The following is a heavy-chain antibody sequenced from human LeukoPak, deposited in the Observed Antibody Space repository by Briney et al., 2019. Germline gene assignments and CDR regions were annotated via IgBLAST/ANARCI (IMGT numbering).Heavy chain of an antibody. CDR3: ARGGYYYDSSGYWWDY. Sequence: GGSLRLSCAASGFTFSSYSMNWVRQAPGKGLEWVSSISSISSYIYYADTVKGRFTISRDNAKNSLYLQMNSLRAEDTAVYYCARGGYYYDSSGYWWDYWGQGTLVTVSS. V-gene: IGHV3-21*01. CDR2: ISSISSYI. CDR1: GFTFSSYS. J-gene: IGHJ4*02. D-gene: IGHD3-22*01.